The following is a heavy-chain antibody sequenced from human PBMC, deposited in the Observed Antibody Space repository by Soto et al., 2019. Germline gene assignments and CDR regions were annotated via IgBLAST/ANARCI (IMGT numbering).Heavy chain of an antibody. CDR3: ARGQGRGYRYMDV. V-gene: IGHV3-30-3*01. CDR2: ISYDGSNK. Sequence: GGSLRLSCAASGFTFSSYAMHWVRQAPGKGLEWVAVISYDGSNKYYADSVKGRFTISRDNSKNTLYLQMNSLRSEDTAVYYCARGQGRGYRYMDVWGKGTTVTVSS. CDR1: GFTFSSYA. J-gene: IGHJ6*03. D-gene: IGHD5-12*01.